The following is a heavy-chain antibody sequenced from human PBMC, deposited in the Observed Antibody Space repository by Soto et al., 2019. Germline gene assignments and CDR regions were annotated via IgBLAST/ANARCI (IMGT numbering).Heavy chain of an antibody. CDR1: GGSISSYY. D-gene: IGHD6-13*01. Sequence: KPSETLSLTCTVSGGSISSYYWSWIRQPPGKGLEWIGYIYYSGSTNYNPSLKSRVTISVDTSKNQFSLKLSSVTAADTAVYYCARAGRKSSSWSPYYFDYWGQGTLVTVSS. J-gene: IGHJ4*02. CDR3: ARAGRKSSSWSPYYFDY. V-gene: IGHV4-59*01. CDR2: IYYSGST.